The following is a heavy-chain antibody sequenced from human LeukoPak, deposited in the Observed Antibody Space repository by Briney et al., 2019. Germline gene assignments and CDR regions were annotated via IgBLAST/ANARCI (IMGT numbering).Heavy chain of an antibody. CDR2: IYHSGST. Sequence: SETLSLICAVSGYSISSGYYWGWIRQPPGKGLEWIGSIYHSGSTYYNPSLKSRVTISVDTSKNQFSLKLSSVTAADTAVYYCARETDGDSSGLTAGYWFDPWGQGTLVTVSS. CDR1: GYSISSGYY. V-gene: IGHV4-38-2*01. J-gene: IGHJ5*02. CDR3: ARETDGDSSGLTAGYWFDP. D-gene: IGHD3-22*01.